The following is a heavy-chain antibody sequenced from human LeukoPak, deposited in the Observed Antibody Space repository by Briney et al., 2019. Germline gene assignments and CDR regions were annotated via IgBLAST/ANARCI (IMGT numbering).Heavy chain of an antibody. CDR3: AKDLPDTPPVDY. Sequence: GGSLRLSCTASGFTFGDSAMNWVRQAPGKGLEWVGFIRSKAYAGTTEYAASVKGRFTISRDDSKSIACLQMNSLKTEDTAVYYRAKDLPDTPPVDYWGQGTLVTVSS. V-gene: IGHV3-49*04. CDR1: GFTFGDSA. CDR2: IRSKAYAGTT. J-gene: IGHJ4*02.